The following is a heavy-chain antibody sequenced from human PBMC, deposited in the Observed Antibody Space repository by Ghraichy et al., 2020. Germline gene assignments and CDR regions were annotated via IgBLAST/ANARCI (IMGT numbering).Heavy chain of an antibody. Sequence: SETLSLTCTVSGGSISSSSYYWGWIRQPPGKGLEWIGSIYYSGSTYYNPSLKSRVTISVDTSKNQFSLKLSSVTAADTAVYYCASERRYYYDSSGMIIGSNWFDPWGQGTLVTVSS. CDR3: ASERRYYYDSSGMIIGSNWFDP. CDR2: IYYSGST. J-gene: IGHJ5*02. D-gene: IGHD3-22*01. CDR1: GGSISSSSYY. V-gene: IGHV4-39*01.